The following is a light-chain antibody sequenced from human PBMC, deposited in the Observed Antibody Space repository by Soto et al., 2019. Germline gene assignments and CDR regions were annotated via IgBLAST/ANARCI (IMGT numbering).Light chain of an antibody. V-gene: IGKV1-39*01. J-gene: IGKJ2*01. CDR3: QQRYIPPYT. CDR1: QSISVH. CDR2: AAS. Sequence: DIQMTQSPSSLSASVGDTVTITCRASQSISVHLNWYQQKPGKVPKLLIYAASNLQSGVPSSFSGSGSETYFALTISSMQPEDFATYYCQQRYIPPYTFGQGTKVQIK.